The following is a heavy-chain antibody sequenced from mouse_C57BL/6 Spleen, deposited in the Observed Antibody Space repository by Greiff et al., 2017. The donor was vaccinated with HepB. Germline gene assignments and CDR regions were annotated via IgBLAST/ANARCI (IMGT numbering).Heavy chain of an antibody. J-gene: IGHJ2*01. CDR2: INPTDSDT. Sequence: VQLQQSGAELVRPGSSVKLSCKASGYTFTSYWMHWVKQRPIQGLEWIGNINPTDSDTHYNQKFKDKATLTVDKSSSTAYMQLSSRTSEDSAVYYCGRGRDYGFDYWGQGTTLTVSS. D-gene: IGHD2-4*01. V-gene: IGHV1-52*01. CDR1: GYTFTSYW. CDR3: GRGRDYGFDY.